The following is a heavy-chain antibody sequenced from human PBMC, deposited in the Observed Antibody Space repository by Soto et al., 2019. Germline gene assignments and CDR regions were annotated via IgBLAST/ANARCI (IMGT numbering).Heavy chain of an antibody. CDR3: AKMGGPIVVVPAAITYYYYMDV. V-gene: IGHV3-23*01. J-gene: IGHJ6*03. D-gene: IGHD2-2*01. CDR2: ISGSGGST. CDR1: GFTFSSYA. Sequence: LSLTCAASGFTFSSYAMSWVRQAPGKGLEWVSAISGSGGSTYYADSVKGRFTISRDNSKNTLYLQMNSLRAEDTAVYYCAKMGGPIVVVPAAITYYYYMDVWGKGTTVTVSS.